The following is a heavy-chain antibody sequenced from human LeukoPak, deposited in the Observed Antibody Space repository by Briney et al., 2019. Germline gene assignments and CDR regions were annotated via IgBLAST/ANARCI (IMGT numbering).Heavy chain of an antibody. J-gene: IGHJ5*02. CDR1: RYTFTSYY. V-gene: IGHV1-46*01. D-gene: IGHD2-2*02. Sequence: ASVKVSCRASRYTFTSYYMHWVREAPGQGLEWMGIINPSGGSTSYAQKFQGRVTMTRDMSTSTVYMELSSLRSEDTAVYYCARASPCSSSSCYIWFDPWGQGTLVTVSS. CDR3: ARASPCSSSSCYIWFDP. CDR2: INPSGGST.